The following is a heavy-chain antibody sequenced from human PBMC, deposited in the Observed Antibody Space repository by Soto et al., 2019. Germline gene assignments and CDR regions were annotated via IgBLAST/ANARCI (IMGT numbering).Heavy chain of an antibody. Sequence: AGGSLRLSCAASGFTSTNYVMNWVRQAPGKGLEWVSSISGSGTTTFYADSVKGRFIISRDNSKNTLYLQMNSLRAEDTALYYCAKDRVRGVPDAFDIWGQGKMVTVSS. CDR1: GFTSTNYV. CDR3: AKDRVRGVPDAFDI. D-gene: IGHD2-8*01. CDR2: ISGSGTTT. J-gene: IGHJ3*02. V-gene: IGHV3-23*01.